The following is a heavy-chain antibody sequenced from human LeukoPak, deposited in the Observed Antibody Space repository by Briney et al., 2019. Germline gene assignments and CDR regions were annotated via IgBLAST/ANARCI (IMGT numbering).Heavy chain of an antibody. CDR3: VREDTPATANY. J-gene: IGHJ4*02. D-gene: IGHD2-21*02. V-gene: IGHV3-23*01. Sequence: GGSLRLSCAASGFNFANHAMSWVRQTPGKGLEWVSAISGGGDITYYADSVTGRFTISRDNSKDTLFLQMHSLGPGDTAVYYCVREDTPATANYWGQGTLVTISS. CDR2: ISGGGDIT. CDR1: GFNFANHA.